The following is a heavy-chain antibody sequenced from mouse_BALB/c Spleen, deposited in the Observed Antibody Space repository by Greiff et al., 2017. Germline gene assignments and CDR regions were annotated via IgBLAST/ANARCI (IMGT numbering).Heavy chain of an antibody. Sequence: DVKLVESGGGLVQPGGSLKLSCAASGFTFSSYGMSWVRQTPDKRLELVATINSNGGSTYYPDSVKGRFTISRDNAKNTLYLQMSSLKSEDTAMYYCARGGYGSSPYYFDYWGQGTTLTVSS. J-gene: IGHJ2*01. CDR2: INSNGGST. D-gene: IGHD1-1*01. CDR1: GFTFSSYG. CDR3: ARGGYGSSPYYFDY. V-gene: IGHV5-6-3*01.